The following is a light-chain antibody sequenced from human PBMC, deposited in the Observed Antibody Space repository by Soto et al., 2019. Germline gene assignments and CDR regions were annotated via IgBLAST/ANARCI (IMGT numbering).Light chain of an antibody. CDR2: AAS. CDR3: QQTYTTPQT. Sequence: DIQMTQSPSSLSAFVGDRVTITCRASQSISDYLNWYQQKVGKAPKLLIYAASTLQSGVPSRFSGSGSGTDFTLTISSLQTEDFATYYCQQTYTTPQTFGQGTKLEI. CDR1: QSISDY. J-gene: IGKJ2*01. V-gene: IGKV1-39*01.